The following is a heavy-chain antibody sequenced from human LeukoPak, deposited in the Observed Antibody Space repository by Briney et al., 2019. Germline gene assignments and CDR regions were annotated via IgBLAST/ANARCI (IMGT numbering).Heavy chain of an antibody. Sequence: QPGGSLRLSCAASGFTFSSYAMHWVRQAPGQGLEYFSGISSDGASPFHVNSVKGRFTISRDNSKDTLYLQMGSLRAEDMDVYYCARKSCSGVHCQSYFDCWGQGTLVTVSS. CDR2: ISSDGASP. CDR3: ARKSCSGVHCQSYFDC. J-gene: IGHJ4*02. CDR1: GFTFSSYA. D-gene: IGHD2-15*01. V-gene: IGHV3-64*01.